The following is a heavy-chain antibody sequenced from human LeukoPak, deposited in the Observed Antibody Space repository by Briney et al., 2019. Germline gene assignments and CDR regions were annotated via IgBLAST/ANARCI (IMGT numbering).Heavy chain of an antibody. D-gene: IGHD3-16*01. CDR2: IRYDGSNE. V-gene: IGHV3-30*02. Sequence: PGGSLRLSCAASGFTFNNYDMHWVRQGPGMGLEGVAFIRYDGSNECYADSVNGRFTISRDNSKNTLYLQINSLRAEDTAVYYCVGDFDYWGQGTLVTVSS. J-gene: IGHJ4*02. CDR3: VGDFDY. CDR1: GFTFNNYD.